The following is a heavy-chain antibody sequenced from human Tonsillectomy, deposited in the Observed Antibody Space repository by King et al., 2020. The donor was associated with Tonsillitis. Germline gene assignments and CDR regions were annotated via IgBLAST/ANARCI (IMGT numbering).Heavy chain of an antibody. CDR2: INPDNGDP. CDR1: GYTFTGHF. J-gene: IGHJ1*01. V-gene: IGHV1-2*07. CDR3: ATLASGRESSADRCGRH. Sequence: QLVQSGAVVKKPGTSVTVSCRTSGYTFTGHFVHWVRQAPGQGLEWMGWINPDNGDPSYMHGFQGRVTMTRSTPMTTAYLGLSSLRPDDTAVYYCATLASGRESSADRCGRHWGQGTRVTVSS. D-gene: IGHD2-15*01.